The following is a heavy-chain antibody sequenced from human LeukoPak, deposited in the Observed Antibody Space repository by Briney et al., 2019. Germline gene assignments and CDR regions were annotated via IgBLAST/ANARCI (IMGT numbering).Heavy chain of an antibody. Sequence: PETLSLTCTVSGGSISSYYWSWIRQPAGQGLEWIGRIYTSGSTNHSPSLKSRVTMSVDTSKNQCSLKLSSVTAADTAVYYCAREVGYSSGWYGWFDPWGQGTLVSVSS. J-gene: IGHJ5*02. CDR3: AREVGYSSGWYGWFDP. D-gene: IGHD6-19*01. CDR1: GGSISSYY. CDR2: IYTSGST. V-gene: IGHV4-4*07.